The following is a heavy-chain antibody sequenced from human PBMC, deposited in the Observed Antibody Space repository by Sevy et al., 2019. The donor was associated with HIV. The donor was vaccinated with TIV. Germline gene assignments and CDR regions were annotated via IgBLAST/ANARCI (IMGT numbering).Heavy chain of an antibody. CDR1: GGSISSSSYY. J-gene: IGHJ4*02. D-gene: IGHD3-9*01. CDR2: IYYSGST. CDR3: ARLRGAITIRDY. Sequence: SETLSLTCTVSGGSISSSSYYWGWIRQPPGKGRDWYGSIYYSGSTYYNPALKRRVTRSVDTSKNQFSLKLSSVTAAVTDVYKCARLRGAITIRDYWGQGTLVTVSS. V-gene: IGHV4-39*01.